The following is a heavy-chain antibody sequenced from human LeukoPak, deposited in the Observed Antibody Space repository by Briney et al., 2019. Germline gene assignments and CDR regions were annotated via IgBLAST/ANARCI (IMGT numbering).Heavy chain of an antibody. V-gene: IGHV4-4*07. CDR3: ARDPRGNSGYHLGFDY. CDR2: IYTSGST. CDR1: GGSFSGYY. Sequence: SETLSLTCAVYGGSFSGYYWSWIRQPAGKGLEWIGRIYTSGSTNYNPSLKSRVTMSVDTSKNQFSLKLSSVTAADTAVYYCARDPRGNSGYHLGFDYWGQGTLVTVSS. J-gene: IGHJ4*02. D-gene: IGHD5-12*01.